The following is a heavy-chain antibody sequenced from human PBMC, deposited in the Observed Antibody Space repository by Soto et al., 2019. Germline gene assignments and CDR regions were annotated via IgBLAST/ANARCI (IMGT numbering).Heavy chain of an antibody. D-gene: IGHD4-17*01. Sequence: QVQLVQSGAAVKKPGSSVKVSCKASGGTFSSYAISWVRQAPGQGLEWMGGIIPIFGTANYAQKFQGRVTITADESTSTAYLELRSLRSEDTGVYYCARGNGYGYYVEHFAYWGQGTLVTVSS. J-gene: IGHJ4*02. CDR1: GGTFSSYA. CDR2: IIPIFGTA. V-gene: IGHV1-69*01. CDR3: ARGNGYGYYVEHFAY.